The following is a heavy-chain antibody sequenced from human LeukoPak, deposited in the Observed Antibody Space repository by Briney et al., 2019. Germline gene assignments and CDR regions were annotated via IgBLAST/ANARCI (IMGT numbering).Heavy chain of an antibody. V-gene: IGHV1-2*02. CDR2: INPKTGDT. J-gene: IGHJ5*02. Sequence: ASVKVSCKASGYTVTGHYLHWVRQAPGQGPEWMGWINPKTGDTTYAQKFQGRVTMTRDTSITTAYMELSSLRSDDTAIYYCARAYEYGWFDPWGQGTQVTVSS. CDR1: GYTVTGHY. D-gene: IGHD4/OR15-4a*01. CDR3: ARAYEYGWFDP.